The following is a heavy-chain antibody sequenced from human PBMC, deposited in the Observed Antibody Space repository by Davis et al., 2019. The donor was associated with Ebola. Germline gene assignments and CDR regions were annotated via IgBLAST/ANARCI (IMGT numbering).Heavy chain of an antibody. J-gene: IGHJ4*02. V-gene: IGHV3-33*01. Sequence: GGSLRLSCAASGFTFSSYGMHRVRQAPGKGLVWVAVIWYDGSNKYYEDSVKGRFTIARDNSKNTLYLQMNSLRAEDTAVYYCSRAVIGFPTDYWGQGSLVTVSS. CDR2: IWYDGSNK. CDR1: GFTFSSYG. CDR3: SRAVIGFPTDY. D-gene: IGHD2/OR15-2a*01.